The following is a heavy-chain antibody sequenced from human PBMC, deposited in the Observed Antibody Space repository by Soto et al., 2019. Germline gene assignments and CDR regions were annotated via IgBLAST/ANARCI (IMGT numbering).Heavy chain of an antibody. D-gene: IGHD2-2*01. J-gene: IGHJ4*02. CDR2: IWYDGSNK. CDR3: ARGRRVVPAAINIDY. V-gene: IGHV3-33*01. CDR1: GFTFSSYG. Sequence: QVQLVESGGGVVQPGRSLRLSCAASGFTFSSYGMHWVRQAPGKGLEWVAVIWYDGSNKYYADSVKGRFTISRDNSKNTLYLQVNSLRAEDTAVYYCARGRRVVPAAINIDYWGQGTLVTVSS.